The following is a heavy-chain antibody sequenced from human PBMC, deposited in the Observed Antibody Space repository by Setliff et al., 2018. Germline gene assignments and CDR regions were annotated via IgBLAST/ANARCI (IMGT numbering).Heavy chain of an antibody. Sequence: LSLTCTVSGGSISRGSYDWSWIRQPAGKGLEWIGRIYTSGSTNYNPSLKSRVTISVDTSKNQFSLKLSSVTAADTAVYYCARGGYSYGLGGFPLDYWGQGTLV. D-gene: IGHD5-18*01. V-gene: IGHV4-61*02. CDR1: GGSISRGSYD. J-gene: IGHJ4*02. CDR2: IYTSGST. CDR3: ARGGYSYGLGGFPLDY.